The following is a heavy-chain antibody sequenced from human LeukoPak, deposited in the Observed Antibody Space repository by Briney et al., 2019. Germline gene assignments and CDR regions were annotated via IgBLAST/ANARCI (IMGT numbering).Heavy chain of an antibody. CDR2: IYYSGST. V-gene: IGHV4-59*08. CDR3: ARGAYVVIAAAGTTKSYYNRDV. CDR1: GGSISSYY. D-gene: IGHD6-13*01. Sequence: SETLSLTCTVSGGSISSYYWSWIRQPPGKGLEWIGYIYYSGSTNYNPSLKSRVTISVDTSKNQFSLKLSSVTAADTAVYYCARGAYVVIAAAGTTKSYYNRDVGGKGTTVTISS. J-gene: IGHJ6*03.